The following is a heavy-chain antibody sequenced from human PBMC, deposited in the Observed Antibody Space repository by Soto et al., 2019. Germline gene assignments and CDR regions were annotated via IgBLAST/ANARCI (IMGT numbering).Heavy chain of an antibody. Sequence: PSETLSLTCAVSGDSFSGYYWSWIRQPPGKGLEWIGEINHSGSTNYNPSLKSRVTISVDTSKNQFSLNLRSVTAADTAVYYCAGGRGRQQLVMTYYYGMDVWGQGTTVTVSS. J-gene: IGHJ6*02. CDR2: INHSGST. CDR3: AGGRGRQQLVMTYYYGMDV. V-gene: IGHV4-34*01. CDR1: GDSFSGYY. D-gene: IGHD6-13*01.